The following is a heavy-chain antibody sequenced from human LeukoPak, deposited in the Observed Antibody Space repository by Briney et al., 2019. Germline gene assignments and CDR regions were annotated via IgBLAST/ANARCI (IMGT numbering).Heavy chain of an antibody. J-gene: IGHJ4*02. V-gene: IGHV1-2*02. CDR1: RYTFTGYY. CDR3: ARDSGYDSSYFDY. D-gene: IGHD5-12*01. Sequence: ASVKVSCKASRYTFTGYYMHWVRQAPGQGLEWMGWINPNSGGTNYAQKFQGRVTMTRETSISTGYMELGRLRSDDTAVYYCARDSGYDSSYFDYWGQGTLVTVSS. CDR2: INPNSGGT.